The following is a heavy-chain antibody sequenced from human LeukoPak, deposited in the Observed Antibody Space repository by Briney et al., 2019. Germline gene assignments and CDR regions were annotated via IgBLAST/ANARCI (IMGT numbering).Heavy chain of an antibody. V-gene: IGHV5-51*01. J-gene: IGHJ2*01. CDR1: GYSFTTYW. CDR3: ARPPRLHCTNGVCYLPGYFDL. CDR2: IFPGDSDT. Sequence: GESLKISCKASGYSFTTYWIGWVRQMPGKGLEWMGIIFPGDSDTRYSPSFQGQVTISVDKSISTAYVQWRSLKASDTAMYYCARPPRLHCTNGVCYLPGYFDLWGRGTLVTVSS. D-gene: IGHD2-8*01.